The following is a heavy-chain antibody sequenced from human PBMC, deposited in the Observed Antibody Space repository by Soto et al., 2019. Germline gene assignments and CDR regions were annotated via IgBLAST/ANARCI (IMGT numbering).Heavy chain of an antibody. D-gene: IGHD5-12*01. V-gene: IGHV3-74*01. CDR2: INGDGSTT. Sequence: EVQLMESGGGLVQPGGSLRLSCEASQFTFSNYWMHWVRQAPGKGLVWVSRINGDGSTTGYADSVKGRFTISRDNAKNTLYLQMNSLRAEDTAVYYCARAPRWLPTYWGQGTLVTVSS. J-gene: IGHJ4*02. CDR3: ARAPRWLPTY. CDR1: QFTFSNYW.